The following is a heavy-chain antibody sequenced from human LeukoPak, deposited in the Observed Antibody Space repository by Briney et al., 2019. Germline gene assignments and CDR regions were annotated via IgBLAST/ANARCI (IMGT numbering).Heavy chain of an antibody. CDR3: ARDLTSAYWTPGGYYYYMDV. D-gene: IGHD3-16*01. CDR2: ITSDSAFM. CDR1: GFNLKTYS. V-gene: IGHV3-48*01. J-gene: IGHJ6*03. Sequence: GGSLKLSCAASGFNLKTYSINWVRQAPGKGLEWISYITSDSAFMYYADSVKGRFTISRDNAKNSVYLQMHSLRVEDTAAYYCARDLTSAYWTPGGYYYYMDVWGKGTTVTVSS.